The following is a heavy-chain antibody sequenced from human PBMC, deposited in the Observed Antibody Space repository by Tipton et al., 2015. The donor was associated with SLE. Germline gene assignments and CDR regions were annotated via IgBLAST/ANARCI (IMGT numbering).Heavy chain of an antibody. V-gene: IGHV4-61*02. J-gene: IGHJ3*02. Sequence: TLSLTCTVSGGSMSSGSYYWNWLRQPAGKGLEWIGRTYRSGSANYNPSLKSRVIMSVDTSKNQFSLKLTSVSAADTAVYYCARDRGSLGAFDIWGQGTMVTVSS. D-gene: IGHD2-15*01. CDR2: TYRSGSA. CDR1: GGSMSSGSYY. CDR3: ARDRGSLGAFDI.